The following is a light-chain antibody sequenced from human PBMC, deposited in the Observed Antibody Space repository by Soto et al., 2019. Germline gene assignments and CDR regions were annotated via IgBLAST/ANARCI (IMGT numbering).Light chain of an antibody. CDR2: EGS. J-gene: IGLJ1*01. CDR1: SSDVGGYNP. V-gene: IGLV2-23*01. Sequence: QSAPTQPASVSGSPGQSITISCTGTSSDVGGYNPVSWYQQHPGKAPKLMIYEGSKRPSGVSSRFSGSKSGNTASLTISGLQAEDEAGYYCCSYAGSNTYVFGTGTKLTVL. CDR3: CSYAGSNTYV.